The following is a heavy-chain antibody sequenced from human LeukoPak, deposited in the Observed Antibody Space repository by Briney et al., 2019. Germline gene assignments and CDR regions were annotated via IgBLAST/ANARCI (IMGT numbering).Heavy chain of an antibody. D-gene: IGHD3-3*01. CDR3: ARDAITIFGVALTLDY. Sequence: ASVRVSCKASGYTFTGYYMHWVRQAPGQGLEWMGWINPNSGGTNYAQKFQGRVTMTRDTSISTAYMELSRLRSDDTAVYYCARDAITIFGVALTLDYWGQGTLVTVSS. V-gene: IGHV1-2*02. J-gene: IGHJ4*02. CDR2: INPNSGGT. CDR1: GYTFTGYY.